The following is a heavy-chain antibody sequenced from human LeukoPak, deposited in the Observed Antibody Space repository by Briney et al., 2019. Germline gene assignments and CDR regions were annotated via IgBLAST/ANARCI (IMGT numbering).Heavy chain of an antibody. J-gene: IGHJ4*02. CDR2: INPNSGGT. CDR3: ARETYYDFWSGYYLVFDY. Sequence: GASVKVSCQASGYTFTGYYMHWVRQAPGQGLEWMGRINPNSGGTNYAQKFQGRVTMTRDTSISTAYMELSRLRSDDTAVYYCARETYYDFWSGYYLVFDYWGQGTLVTVSS. CDR1: GYTFTGYY. D-gene: IGHD3-3*01. V-gene: IGHV1-2*06.